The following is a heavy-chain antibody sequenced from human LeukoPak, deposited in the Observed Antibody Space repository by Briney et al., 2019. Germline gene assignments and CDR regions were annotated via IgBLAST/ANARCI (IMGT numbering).Heavy chain of an antibody. J-gene: IGHJ3*02. Sequence: GGSLRLSWSGSGFTFSRHNMHWVRQAPGKGLEYVSAISYNGDSTYYVDSVKGRFTLSRDNSKNTLDLQMSRLRPEDTAVYYCVSDRETQEQIWGPGTLVTVSS. D-gene: IGHD1-26*01. CDR2: ISYNGDST. CDR3: VSDRETQEQI. V-gene: IGHV3-64D*09. CDR1: GFTFSRHN.